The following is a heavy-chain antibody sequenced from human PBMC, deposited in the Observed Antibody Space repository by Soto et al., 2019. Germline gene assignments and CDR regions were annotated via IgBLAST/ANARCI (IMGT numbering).Heavy chain of an antibody. CDR1: GGSISSGGYY. CDR2: IYYSGST. CDR3: ARDGYDYGDDATFDY. V-gene: IGHV4-31*03. D-gene: IGHD4-17*01. Sequence: QVQLQESGPGLVKPSQTLSLTCTVSGGSISSGGYYWSWIRQHPGKGLEWIGYIYYSGSTYYNPSLKSRVTIAVDTSKNQFSLKLSSVTAADTAVYYCARDGYDYGDDATFDYWGQGTLVTVSS. J-gene: IGHJ4*02.